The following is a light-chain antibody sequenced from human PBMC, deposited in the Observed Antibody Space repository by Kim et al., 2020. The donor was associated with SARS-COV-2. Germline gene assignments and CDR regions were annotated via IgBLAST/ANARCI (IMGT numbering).Light chain of an antibody. J-gene: IGKJ5*01. CDR1: QTIDSY. CDR2: DAS. CDR3: QQRSDWSIT. Sequence: EIVLTQSPATLSLSPGERATLSCRASQTIDSYLAWYQQKPGQAPRLLIYDASNRATGIPARFSGSGSGTDFTLTISSLETEDFAVYYCQQRSDWSITFGQGTRLEIK. V-gene: IGKV3-11*01.